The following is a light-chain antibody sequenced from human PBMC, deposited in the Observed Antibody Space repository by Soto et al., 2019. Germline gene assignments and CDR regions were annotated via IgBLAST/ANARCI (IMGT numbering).Light chain of an antibody. CDR3: QQYNNWPAIT. V-gene: IGKV3D-15*01. CDR1: QSVSSN. J-gene: IGKJ5*01. Sequence: EVVMTQSPATLSVSPGERATLSCRASQSVSSNLAWYQQKPGQAPRLLIYGASTRVTGIPATFSGSGSGTEFTPTISSLQSEDFAIYYCQQYNNWPAITFGQGTRLEIK. CDR2: GAS.